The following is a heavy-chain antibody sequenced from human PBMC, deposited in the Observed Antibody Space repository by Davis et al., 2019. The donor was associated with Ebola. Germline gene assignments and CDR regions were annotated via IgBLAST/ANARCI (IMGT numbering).Heavy chain of an antibody. CDR2: MNPHSGST. D-gene: IGHD3-10*02. Sequence: ASVKVSCKASGYTFTSYDINWVRQATGQGLEWMGWMNPHSGSTSYAQKFQGRVTMTRETSTSTVYMELSSLRSEDTAVYYCARFRTYYYVTREGAFDIWGQGTMVTVSS. J-gene: IGHJ3*02. CDR3: ARFRTYYYVTREGAFDI. CDR1: GYTFTSYD. V-gene: IGHV1-8*01.